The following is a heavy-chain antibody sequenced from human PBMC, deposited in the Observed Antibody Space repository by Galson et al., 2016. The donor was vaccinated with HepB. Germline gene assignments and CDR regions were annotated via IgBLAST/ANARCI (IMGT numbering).Heavy chain of an antibody. V-gene: IGHV3-7*03. Sequence: SLRLSCAASGIPFSISGMHWVRQAPGKGLEWVANIKQDGSEKYYVDSVKGRFTISRDNAKNSLYLQRNSLSAEDTAAYYCARDRGGTYSNCFDYWGQGTMVTVSS. D-gene: IGHD1-26*01. CDR3: ARDRGGTYSNCFDY. J-gene: IGHJ4*02. CDR1: GIPFSISG. CDR2: IKQDGSEK.